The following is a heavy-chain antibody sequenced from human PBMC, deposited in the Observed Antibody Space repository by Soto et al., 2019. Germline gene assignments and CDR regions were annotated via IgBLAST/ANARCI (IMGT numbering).Heavy chain of an antibody. CDR2: ISWNGNII. Sequence: EVQLVESGGGLVQPGRSLRVSCAASGFTFDEYVMHWVRRVPGKGLEWVSSISWNGNIIEYAGSVKGRFTISRDNAKNSLYLQMNSLRPEDTALYFCAKGGLDAFCGGGRCYFDSWGQGTLGSVSS. CDR1: GFTFDEYV. D-gene: IGHD2-15*01. CDR3: AKGGLDAFCGGGRCYFDS. J-gene: IGHJ4*02. V-gene: IGHV3-9*01.